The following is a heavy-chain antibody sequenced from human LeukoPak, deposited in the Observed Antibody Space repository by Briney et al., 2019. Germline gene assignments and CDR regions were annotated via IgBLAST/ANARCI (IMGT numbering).Heavy chain of an antibody. Sequence: ASVKVSCEASGYTLTSYGIHWMRQAPGQGLEWMGWISTQSGNTNYAQKVQGRLTLTTDRSTNTAYMELRSLRSDDTAVYYCARGAYGDKWGQGTMVTVSS. D-gene: IGHD4-17*01. V-gene: IGHV1-18*01. CDR2: ISTQSGNT. CDR1: GYTLTSYG. J-gene: IGHJ4*02. CDR3: ARGAYGDK.